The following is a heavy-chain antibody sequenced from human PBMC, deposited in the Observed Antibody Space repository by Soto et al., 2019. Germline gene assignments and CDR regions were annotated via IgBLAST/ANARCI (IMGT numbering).Heavy chain of an antibody. Sequence: EVRLLESGGGLVQPGGSLRLSCAASGFSIGSSAWSWVRQAPGKGLDWVSTIGGNGVTTFYADSAKGRFTISRDISRNTVFLQMSSLRAEDTALYYCAKSSRYCSGGGCFYYFDYWGQGTLVTVSS. CDR1: GFSIGSSA. V-gene: IGHV3-23*01. CDR2: IGGNGVTT. J-gene: IGHJ4*02. D-gene: IGHD2-15*01. CDR3: AKSSRYCSGGGCFYYFDY.